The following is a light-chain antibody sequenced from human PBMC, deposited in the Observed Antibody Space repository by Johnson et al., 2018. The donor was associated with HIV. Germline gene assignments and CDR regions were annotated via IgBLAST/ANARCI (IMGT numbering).Light chain of an antibody. J-gene: IGLJ1*01. V-gene: IGLV1-51*01. CDR2: DNN. Sequence: QSVLTQPPSVSAAPGQKVTISCSGSSSNIGNNYVSWYQHLPGTAPKVLIFDNNKRPSGIPDRFCGSKSGTSATLGITGLQPGDEADYYCGTWDSTLSAGGVFGTGTKVTVL. CDR3: GTWDSTLSAGGV. CDR1: SSNIGNNY.